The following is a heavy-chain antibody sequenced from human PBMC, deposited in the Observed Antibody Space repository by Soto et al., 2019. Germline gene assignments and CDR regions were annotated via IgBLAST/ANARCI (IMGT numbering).Heavy chain of an antibody. CDR1: GFTFSSYG. CDR2: ISYDGSNK. J-gene: IGHJ4*02. Sequence: QVQLVESGGGVVQPGRSLGLSCAASGFTFSSYGMHWVRQAPGKGLEWVAVISYDGSNKYYADSVKGRFTISRDNSKNTLYLQMNSLRAEDTAVYYCAKDHDCSGGSCYSFDEYYFDYWGQGTLVTVSS. CDR3: AKDHDCSGGSCYSFDEYYFDY. D-gene: IGHD2-15*01. V-gene: IGHV3-30*18.